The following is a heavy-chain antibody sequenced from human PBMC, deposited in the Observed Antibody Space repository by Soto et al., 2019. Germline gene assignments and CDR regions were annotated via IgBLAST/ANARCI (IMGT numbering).Heavy chain of an antibody. CDR1: GGSISSGGYY. CDR3: AREYRGSYYFDY. Sequence: QVQLQESGPGLVKPSQTLSLTCTVSGGSISSGGYYWSWIRQHPGKGLEWIGYIYYSGRTYYNPSLKSRVTISVDTSQNQFSVNLSSVTAADTAVYYCAREYRGSYYFDYWGQGTLVTVSS. J-gene: IGHJ4*02. D-gene: IGHD1-26*01. CDR2: IYYSGRT. V-gene: IGHV4-31*03.